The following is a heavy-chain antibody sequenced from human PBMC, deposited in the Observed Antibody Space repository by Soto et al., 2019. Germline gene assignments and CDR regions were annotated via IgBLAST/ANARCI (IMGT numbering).Heavy chain of an antibody. D-gene: IGHD1-26*01. CDR3: ARGPPSGGNTKAIDS. Sequence: SGTLSLTCAVSGGSITNSDLGSCVRLPPAPGQERIGDIYHAGSTKYNPSLERRVTMSVDTSSNQLAVTWTSVPAADTALYFCARGPPSGGNTKAIDSWGQGTLVTVSS. V-gene: IGHV4-4*02. CDR2: IYHAGST. J-gene: IGHJ4*02. CDR1: GGSITNSDL.